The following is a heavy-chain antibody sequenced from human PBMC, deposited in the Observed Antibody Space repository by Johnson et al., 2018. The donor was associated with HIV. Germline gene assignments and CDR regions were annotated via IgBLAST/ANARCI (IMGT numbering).Heavy chain of an antibody. J-gene: IGHJ3*02. CDR1: GFTVSSNA. CDR2: ISGGTT. Sequence: VQLVESRGVLVQPGGSLRLSCAASGFTVSSNAMSWVRQAPGKGLEWVTSISGGTTYYADSRKGRFTLSRENAKNSLYLQMNSLRAGDTAVYYCARQVYCSSTSCSSAFDIWGQGTVVTVSS. CDR3: ARQVYCSSTSCSSAFDI. V-gene: IGHV3-38-3*01. D-gene: IGHD2-2*01.